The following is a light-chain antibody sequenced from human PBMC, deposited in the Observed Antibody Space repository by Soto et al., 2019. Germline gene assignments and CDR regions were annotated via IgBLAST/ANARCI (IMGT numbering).Light chain of an antibody. CDR2: KAS. J-gene: IGKJ2*01. CDR3: QQYNSYSIT. CDR1: QSISSW. V-gene: IGKV1-5*03. Sequence: DIQMTQSPSTLSASVGDRVTITCPASQSISSWLAWYQQKPGKAPKLLIYKASSLESGVPSRLSGSGSGTEFTLTISSRQPDDFATYYCQQYNSYSITFGQGTKLEIK.